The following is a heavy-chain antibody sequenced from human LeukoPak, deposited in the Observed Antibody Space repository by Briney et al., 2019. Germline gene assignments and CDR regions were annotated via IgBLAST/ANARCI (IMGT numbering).Heavy chain of an antibody. J-gene: IGHJ6*03. CDR3: ARFAGYCSGGSCYSYYYYYYCMDV. V-gene: IGHV3-48*03. CDR1: GFTFSSYE. Sequence: GGSLRLSCAASGFTFSSYEMNWVRQAPGKGLEWVSYISSSGSTIYYADSVKGRFTISRDNAKNSLYLQMNSLRAEDTAVYYCARFAGYCSGGSCYSYYYYYYCMDVWGKGTTVTVSS. CDR2: ISSSGSTI. D-gene: IGHD2-15*01.